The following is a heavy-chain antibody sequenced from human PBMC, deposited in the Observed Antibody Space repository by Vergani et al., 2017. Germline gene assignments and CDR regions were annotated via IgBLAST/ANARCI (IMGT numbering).Heavy chain of an antibody. CDR1: GFTFSSYG. CDR3: ARPQTRFGELRFAY. Sequence: QVQLVESGGGVVQPGGSLRLSCAASGFTFSSYGMHWVRQAPGKGLEWVAFIRYDGSNKYYADSVKGRFTISRDNSKNTLYLQMNSLRAEDTAVYYCARPQTRFGELRFAYWGQGTLVTVSS. J-gene: IGHJ4*02. V-gene: IGHV3-30*02. D-gene: IGHD3-10*01. CDR2: IRYDGSNK.